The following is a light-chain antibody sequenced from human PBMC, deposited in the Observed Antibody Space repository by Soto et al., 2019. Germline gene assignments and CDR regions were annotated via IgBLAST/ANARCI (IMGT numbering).Light chain of an antibody. Sequence: QSALTQPASVSGSPGQSITISCTGTSSDVGGYNYVSWYQQHPGKDPKLMISDVSNRPSGVSNRFSGSKSGNTASLTISGLQAEDEADDYCSSYTTSSTLVFGGGTKVTVL. CDR3: SSYTTSSTLV. CDR1: SSDVGGYNY. CDR2: DVS. V-gene: IGLV2-14*01. J-gene: IGLJ2*01.